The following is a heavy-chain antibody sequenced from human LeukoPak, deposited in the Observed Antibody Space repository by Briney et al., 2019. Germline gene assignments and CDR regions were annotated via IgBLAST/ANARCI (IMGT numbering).Heavy chain of an antibody. V-gene: IGHV4-39*01. CDR3: ARQRAAAGKNWFDP. CDR1: GGSISSSSYY. D-gene: IGHD6-13*01. CDR2: IYYSGST. Sequence: SETLSLTCTVSGGSISSSSYYWGWIRQPPGKGLEWIGSIYYSGSTYYNPSLKSRVTISADTSKNQFSLKLSPVTAADTAVYYCARQRAAAGKNWFDPWGQGTLVTVSS. J-gene: IGHJ5*02.